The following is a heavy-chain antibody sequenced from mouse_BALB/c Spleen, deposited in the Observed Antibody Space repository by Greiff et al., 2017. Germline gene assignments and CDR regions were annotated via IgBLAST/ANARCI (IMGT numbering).Heavy chain of an antibody. J-gene: IGHJ3*01. CDR3: TRGNREMGFAY. V-gene: IGHV1-69*02. D-gene: IGHD2-3*01. Sequence: QVQLQQPGAELVRPGASVKLSCKASGYTFTSYWINWVKQRPGQGLEWIGNIYPSDSYTNYNQKFKDKATLTVDKSSSTAYMQLSSPTSEDSAVYYCTRGNREMGFAYWGQGTLVTVSA. CDR2: IYPSDSYT. CDR1: GYTFTSYW.